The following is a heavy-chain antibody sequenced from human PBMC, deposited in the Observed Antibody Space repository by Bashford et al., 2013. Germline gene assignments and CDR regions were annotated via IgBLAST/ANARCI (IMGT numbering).Heavy chain of an antibody. CDR1: GGSISSGGYS. D-gene: IGHD1-26*01. Sequence: SETLSLTCAVSGGSISSGGYSWSWIRQPPGKGLEWIGYIYHSGSTYHNPSLKSRVTISVDRSKNQFSLKLSSVTAADTAVYYCARNLVGASEGNAFDIWGQGTMVTVSS. CDR3: ARNLVGASEGNAFDI. J-gene: IGHJ3*02. CDR2: IYHSGST. V-gene: IGHV4-30-2*01.